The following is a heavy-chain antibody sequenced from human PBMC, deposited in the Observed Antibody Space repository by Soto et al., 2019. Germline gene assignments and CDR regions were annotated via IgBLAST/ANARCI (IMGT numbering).Heavy chain of an antibody. CDR1: GYTFTSYV. D-gene: IGHD3-3*01. CDR2: ISAYNGNT. CDR3: ARGTSPIYGFYATYYSYCGMDV. J-gene: IGHJ6*02. V-gene: IGHV1-18*01. Sequence: ASVKVSCKASGYTFTSYVISWVRQAPGQGLEWMGWISAYNGNTNYAQKLQGRVTMTTDTSTSTAYMELRSLRSDDTAVYYCARGTSPIYGFYATYYSYCGMDVWGQGTTVTVSS.